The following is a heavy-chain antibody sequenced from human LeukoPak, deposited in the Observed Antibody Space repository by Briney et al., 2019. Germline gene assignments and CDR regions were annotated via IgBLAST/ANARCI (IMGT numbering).Heavy chain of an antibody. D-gene: IGHD6-19*01. CDR1: GYTFTNHD. J-gene: IGHJ4*02. CDR2: MNPDSGNT. Sequence: ASVKVPCKASGYTFTNHDINWVRQASGQGLEWMGWMNPDSGNTGYAQKFQGRVTLTMNTSISTAYMELSRLRSDDTAVYYCARDSSGPFDYWGQGTLVTVSS. CDR3: ARDSSGPFDY. V-gene: IGHV1-8*01.